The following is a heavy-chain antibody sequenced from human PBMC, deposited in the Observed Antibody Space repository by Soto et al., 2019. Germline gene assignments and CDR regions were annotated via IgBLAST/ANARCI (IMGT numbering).Heavy chain of an antibody. CDR2: IYSGGTT. D-gene: IGHD3-22*01. Sequence: EVQLVESGGSLVQPGGSLRLSCAASGFTVSSNYMSWVRQAPGKGLEWVSVIYSGGTTYYADSVKGRFTISSDNSKNTLYLQMNSLRVEDTAVYYCARAFDSSGYYYWYFELWGRGTLVTVSS. V-gene: IGHV3-66*01. CDR3: ARAFDSSGYYYWYFEL. CDR1: GFTVSSNY. J-gene: IGHJ2*01.